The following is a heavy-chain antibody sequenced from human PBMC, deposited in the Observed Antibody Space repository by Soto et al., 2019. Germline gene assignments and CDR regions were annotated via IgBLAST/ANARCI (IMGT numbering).Heavy chain of an antibody. J-gene: IGHJ6*04. CDR1: GISVSTGGVG. V-gene: IGHV2-5*01. CDR3: AHTTPTWILPWTAGHYGMGV. Sequence: QITLKESGPTLVEPTQTLTLTCTLSGISVSTGGVGVGWVRQPPGKALEWLALIFWNDEKRYSPSLKSRLTISKDAPRKQEDRRGSNMDPADTATEYRAHTTPTWILPWTAGHYGMGVRGNGTTGAVSS. CDR2: IFWNDEK. D-gene: IGHD1-1*01.